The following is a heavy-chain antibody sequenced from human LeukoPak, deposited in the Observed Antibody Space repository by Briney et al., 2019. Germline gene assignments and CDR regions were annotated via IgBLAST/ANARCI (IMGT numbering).Heavy chain of an antibody. Sequence: SQTLSLTCTVSGGSISSGSYYWSWIRQPAGKGLEWIGRIYTSGRTNYNPSLKSRITISLDTSKNQFSLKLTSVTAADTAVYYCARTPYYYGSGSELDYWGQGALVTVSS. CDR1: GGSISSGSYY. V-gene: IGHV4-61*02. CDR3: ARTPYYYGSGSELDY. J-gene: IGHJ4*02. CDR2: IYTSGRT. D-gene: IGHD3-10*01.